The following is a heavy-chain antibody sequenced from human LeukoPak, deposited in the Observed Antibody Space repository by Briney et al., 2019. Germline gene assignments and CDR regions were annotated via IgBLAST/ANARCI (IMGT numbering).Heavy chain of an antibody. D-gene: IGHD3-9*01. CDR2: IYYSGST. CDR3: ARRGLRYFEDGMDV. J-gene: IGHJ6*01. V-gene: IGHV4-59*08. Sequence: SETLSLTCTVSGGTISSYYLSWIRQPPGKGLEWIGYIYYSGSTNYNPSLKSRVTRSVDTSKNQFSLKLSSVTAADTAVYYCARRGLRYFEDGMDVWGQGTTVTVSS. CDR1: GGTISSYY.